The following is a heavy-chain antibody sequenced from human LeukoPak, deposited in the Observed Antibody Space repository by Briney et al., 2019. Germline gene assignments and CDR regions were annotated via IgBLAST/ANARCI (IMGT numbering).Heavy chain of an antibody. V-gene: IGHV4-38-2*02. CDR3: ARHSITKTRDTRNWFDP. CDR1: GYSISSGYY. CDR2: MYHSGHT. J-gene: IGHJ5*02. D-gene: IGHD3-10*01. Sequence: PSETLSLPCTVSGYSISSGYYWGWIRQPPGRPLEWIGSMYHSGHTSYNPSLKSRVTISVDTSKNQFSLKLSSVTAADTAVYYCARHSITKTRDTRNWFDPWGQGTLVTVSS.